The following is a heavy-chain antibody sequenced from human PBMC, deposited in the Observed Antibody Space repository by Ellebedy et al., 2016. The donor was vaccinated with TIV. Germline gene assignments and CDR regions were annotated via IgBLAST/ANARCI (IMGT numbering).Heavy chain of an antibody. CDR3: ARHVDTVDY. Sequence: GESLKISCAASGFTFSNYSMNWVRQAPGKGLAWISYICGSSSTIYYADSVKGRFTCSRDNAKNSLYLQMNSLRDEDTAVYYCARHVDTVDYWGQGTLVTVSS. CDR2: ICGSSSTI. CDR1: GFTFSNYS. J-gene: IGHJ4*02. D-gene: IGHD5-18*01. V-gene: IGHV3-48*02.